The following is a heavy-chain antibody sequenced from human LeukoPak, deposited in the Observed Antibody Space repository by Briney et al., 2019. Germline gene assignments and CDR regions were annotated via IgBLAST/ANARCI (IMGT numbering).Heavy chain of an antibody. CDR1: GYTFNGYY. CDR2: INPNSGGT. Sequence: GASVTVSCKASGYTFNGYYMHWVRQDPGQALEWMGWINPNSGGTNYAQKFQGRVTMTRDTSISTAYMELSRLRSDDTAVYYCARENRLRFSSWFDPWGQGTLVTVSS. D-gene: IGHD5-12*01. J-gene: IGHJ5*02. CDR3: ARENRLRFSSWFDP. V-gene: IGHV1-2*02.